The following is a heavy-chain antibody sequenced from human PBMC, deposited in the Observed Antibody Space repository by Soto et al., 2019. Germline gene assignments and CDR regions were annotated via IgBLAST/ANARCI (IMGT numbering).Heavy chain of an antibody. V-gene: IGHV3-66*01. CDR2: IYSGGST. CDR3: ARGQASFPGIAVAGTTRGAFDI. D-gene: IGHD6-19*01. CDR1: GFTVSSNY. J-gene: IGHJ3*02. Sequence: GGSLRLSCAASGFTVSSNYMRWVRQAPGKGLEWVSVIYSGGSTYYADSVKGRFTISRDNSKNTLYLQMNSLRAEDTAVYYCARGQASFPGIAVAGTTRGAFDIWAQGTMVNVSS.